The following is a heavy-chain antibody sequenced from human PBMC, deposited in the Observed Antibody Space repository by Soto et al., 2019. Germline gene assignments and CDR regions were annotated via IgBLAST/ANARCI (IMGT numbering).Heavy chain of an antibody. D-gene: IGHD6-13*01. V-gene: IGHV4-4*07. J-gene: IGHJ4*01. CDR1: GGSISSFY. CDR3: ARGSSRWDY. Sequence: PSETLSLPCTVSGGSISSFYCSWIRQPAGKGLEWIGRIYSGGMNNYNPSLKSRVTMSVDTSKNQFSLRLSSVTAADTAMYYSARGSSRWDYGGHGTLVSVSS. CDR2: IYSGGMN.